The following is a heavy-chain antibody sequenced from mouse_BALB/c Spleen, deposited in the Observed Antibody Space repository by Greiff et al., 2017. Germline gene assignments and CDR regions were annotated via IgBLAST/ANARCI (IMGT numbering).Heavy chain of an antibody. CDR3: ARGLFTTVVATDAMDY. Sequence: EVKLVESGGGLVKPGGSLKLSCAASGFTFSSYAMSWVRQTPEKRLEWVASISSGGSTYYPDSVKGRFTISRDNARNILYLQMSSLRSEDTAMYYCARGLFTTVVATDAMDYWGQGTSVTFSS. CDR2: ISSGGST. V-gene: IGHV5-6-5*01. D-gene: IGHD1-1*01. CDR1: GFTFSSYA. J-gene: IGHJ4*01.